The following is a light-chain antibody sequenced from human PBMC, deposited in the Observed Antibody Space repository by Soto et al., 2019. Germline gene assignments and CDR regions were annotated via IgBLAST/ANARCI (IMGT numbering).Light chain of an antibody. CDR3: QQYVTSPSGYT. CDR1: QTVSSSYY. V-gene: IGKV3-20*01. J-gene: IGKJ2*01. CDR2: GAS. Sequence: EVVLTQSPGTLSLSPGERATLSCRTSQTVSSSYYLAWYQQKPGQAPRLLIYGASNRASGVPDRFSSGWSGTDFPLTISRLEPEDFAVYYCQQYVTSPSGYTFGQGTELRIK.